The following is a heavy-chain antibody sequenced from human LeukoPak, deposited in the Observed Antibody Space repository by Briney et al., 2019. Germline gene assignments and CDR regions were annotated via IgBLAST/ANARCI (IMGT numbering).Heavy chain of an antibody. CDR3: ARVGGAAAGGGAFGI. CDR1: GGTFSSYA. J-gene: IGHJ3*02. V-gene: IGHV1-69*06. D-gene: IGHD6-13*01. Sequence: GASVKVSCKASGGTFSSYAISWVRQAPGQGLEWKGGIIPIFGTANYAQKFQGRVTITADKSTSTAYMELSSLRSEDTAVYYCARVGGAAAGGGAFGIWGQGTMVTVSS. CDR2: IIPIFGTA.